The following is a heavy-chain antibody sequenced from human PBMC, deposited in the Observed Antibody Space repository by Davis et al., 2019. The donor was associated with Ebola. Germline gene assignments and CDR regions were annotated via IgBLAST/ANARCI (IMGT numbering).Heavy chain of an antibody. J-gene: IGHJ6*02. CDR2: IWYDGSNK. CDR3: ARVKQWLVSPLVLYYYYGMDV. D-gene: IGHD6-19*01. V-gene: IGHV3-33*08. CDR1: GFPFSSYS. Sequence: GESLKISCAASGFPFSSYSMNWVRQAPGKGLEWVAVIWYDGSNKYYADSVKGRFTISRDNAKNSLYLQMNSLRAEDTAVYYCARVKQWLVSPLVLYYYYGMDVWGQGTTVTVSS.